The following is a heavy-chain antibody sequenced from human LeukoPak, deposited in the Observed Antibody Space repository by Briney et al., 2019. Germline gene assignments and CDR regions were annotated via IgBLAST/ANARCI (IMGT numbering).Heavy chain of an antibody. CDR2: IYSGGST. V-gene: IGHV3-53*01. CDR3: ARDKGSYGITYYFDY. CDR1: GFTVSSNY. Sequence: GGSLRLSSAVSGFTVSSNYMSWVRQAPGKGLEWVSVIYSGGSTYYADSVKGRFTISRDNSKNTLYLQMNSLRAEDTAGYYCARDKGSYGITYYFDYWGQGILVTVSS. D-gene: IGHD3-16*01. J-gene: IGHJ4*02.